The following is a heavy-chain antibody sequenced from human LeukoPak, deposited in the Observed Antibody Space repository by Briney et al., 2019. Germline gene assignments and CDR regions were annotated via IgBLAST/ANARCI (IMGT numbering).Heavy chain of an antibody. CDR2: ISADNGNT. J-gene: IGHJ4*02. V-gene: IGHV1-18*01. D-gene: IGHD3-22*01. CDR1: GYTFTSYG. CDR3: ARVDSHHSTRGYYY. Sequence: ASVKVSCKASGYTFTSYGISWVRQAPGQGLEWMGWISADNGNTNYAQKLQGGVTMTTDTSTSTAYMELRSLRSDDTAVYYCARVDSHHSTRGYYYWGQGTLVTVSS.